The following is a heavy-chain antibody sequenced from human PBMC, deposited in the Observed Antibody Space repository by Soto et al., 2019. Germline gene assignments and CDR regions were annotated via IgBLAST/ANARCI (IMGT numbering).Heavy chain of an antibody. Sequence: GGSLRLSCAASGFTFRTYWMHWVRQAPGKGLVWVAGIINDGSSTTYADSVKGRFTTSRDNAKNSLYLQMNSLRAEDTAVYYCARDQLYYNDISGRPLNAFDVWGQGTMVTVSS. D-gene: IGHD3-22*01. CDR3: ARDQLYYNDISGRPLNAFDV. J-gene: IGHJ3*01. CDR1: GFTFRTYW. CDR2: IINDGSST. V-gene: IGHV3-74*01.